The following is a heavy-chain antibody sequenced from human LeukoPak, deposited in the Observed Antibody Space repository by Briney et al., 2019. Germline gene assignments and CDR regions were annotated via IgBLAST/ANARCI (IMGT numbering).Heavy chain of an antibody. CDR3: ARVGSQAFFDI. J-gene: IGHJ3*02. CDR1: GYTFTYYG. CDR2: ISTYNGNS. D-gene: IGHD3-10*01. V-gene: IGHV1-18*01. Sequence: GASVKVSCKTSGYTFTYYGITWVGQAPGQELDWMGWISTYNGNSNYAQNLQGRVTMNTDTSTTAVYMELRSLRSDDTAVYYCARVGSQAFFDIWGQGTMVTVSS.